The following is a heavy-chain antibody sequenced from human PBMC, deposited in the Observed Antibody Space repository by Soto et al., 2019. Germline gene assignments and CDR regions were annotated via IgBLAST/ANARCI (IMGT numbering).Heavy chain of an antibody. J-gene: IGHJ3*02. CDR2: LIPISGTT. D-gene: IGHD3-16*02. CDR3: ARDLDDYVWGSYPSPDAFDI. V-gene: IGHV1-69*05. Sequence: SVKVSCKASGGTFSNYAIAWVRQAPGQGLEWMGGLIPISGTTNYAQKFQGRVTMTTDTSTSTAYMELRSLRSDDTAVYYCARDLDDYVWGSYPSPDAFDIWGQGTMVTVSS. CDR1: GGTFSNYA.